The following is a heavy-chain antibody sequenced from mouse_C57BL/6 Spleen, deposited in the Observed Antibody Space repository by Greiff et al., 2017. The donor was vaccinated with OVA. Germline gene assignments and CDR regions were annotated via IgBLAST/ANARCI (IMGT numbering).Heavy chain of an antibody. Sequence: VRLQQSGAELVRPGTSVKVSCKASGYAFTNYLIEWVKQRPGQGLEWIGVINPGSGGTNYNEKFKGKATLTADKSSSTAYMQLSSLTSEDSAVYFCARSNYSRAYWGQGTLVTVSA. D-gene: IGHD2-5*01. J-gene: IGHJ3*01. CDR3: ARSNYSRAY. V-gene: IGHV1-54*01. CDR1: GYAFTNYL. CDR2: INPGSGGT.